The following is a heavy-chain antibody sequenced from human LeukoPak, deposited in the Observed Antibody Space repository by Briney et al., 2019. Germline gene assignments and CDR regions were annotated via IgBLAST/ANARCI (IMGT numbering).Heavy chain of an antibody. Sequence: GASVKVSCKVSGYTLTELSMHWVRQAPGKGLEWMGGFDPEDGETIYAQKFQGRVTMTEDTSTDTAYMELSSLRSEDTAVYYCATAIYGSGSYLFDYWGQGTLVTVSS. J-gene: IGHJ4*02. CDR3: ATAIYGSGSYLFDY. CDR1: GYTLTELS. V-gene: IGHV1-24*01. D-gene: IGHD3-10*01. CDR2: FDPEDGET.